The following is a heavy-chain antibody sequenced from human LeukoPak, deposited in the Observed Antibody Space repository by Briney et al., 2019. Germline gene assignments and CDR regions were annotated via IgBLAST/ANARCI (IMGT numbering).Heavy chain of an antibody. J-gene: IGHJ6*03. V-gene: IGHV5-51*01. CDR3: ARQGLVGSGYYSDYYYMDV. Sequence: GESLKISCKGSGYSFTSYWIGWVRQMPGKGLEWMGIIYPGDSDTRYSPSFQGQVTISADKSISTAYLQWSSLKAPDTAMYYCARQGLVGSGYYSDYYYMDVWGKGTTVTVSS. CDR1: GYSFTSYW. CDR2: IYPGDSDT. D-gene: IGHD3-22*01.